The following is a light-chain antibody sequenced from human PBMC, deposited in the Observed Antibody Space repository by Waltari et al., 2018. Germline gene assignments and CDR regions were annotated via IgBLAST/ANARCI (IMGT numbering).Light chain of an antibody. CDR1: PTVLYSSNNKNY. CDR2: WAS. CDR3: QQYYTSPYT. V-gene: IGKV4-1*01. J-gene: IGKJ2*01. Sequence: DIVMTQSPDSLAVSLGERATINCKSTPTVLYSSNNKNYLAWYQQKPGQPPKLVLYWASTRESGVPDRFSASGSGTDFNFTISSLQAEDVAVYYCQQYYTSPYTFAQGTKLEI.